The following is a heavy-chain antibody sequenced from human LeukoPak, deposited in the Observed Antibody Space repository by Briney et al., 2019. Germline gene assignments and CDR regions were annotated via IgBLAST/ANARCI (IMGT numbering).Heavy chain of an antibody. CDR2: IRSKATSYAT. CDR1: GSTFSGSA. D-gene: IGHD2-15*01. CDR3: TRHFDVVVVAATPEFAY. Sequence: PGGSLRLFCAAPGSTFSGSAMHSVRQASGKGLEWVGRIRSKATSYATDYAAAVKGRFTISRDDSQNTAYLQMNSLKTEDTAVYYCTRHFDVVVVAATPEFAYWGQGTLVTVSS. V-gene: IGHV3-73*01. J-gene: IGHJ4*02.